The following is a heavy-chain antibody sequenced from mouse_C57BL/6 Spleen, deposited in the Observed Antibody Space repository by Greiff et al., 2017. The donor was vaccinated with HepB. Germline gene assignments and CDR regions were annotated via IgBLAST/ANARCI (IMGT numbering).Heavy chain of an antibody. CDR2: IYPGDGDT. D-gene: IGHD2-3*01. V-gene: IGHV1-82*01. J-gene: IGHJ4*01. Sequence: QVQLKESGPELVKPGASVKISGKAFGYALSSSWRNWVKQRPGKGLEGIGRIYPGDGDTNYNGKFKGKATLTADKSSSTAYMQLSSLTSEDSAVYFCAMIYDGYDYAMDYWGQGTSVTVSS. CDR1: GYALSSSW. CDR3: AMIYDGYDYAMDY.